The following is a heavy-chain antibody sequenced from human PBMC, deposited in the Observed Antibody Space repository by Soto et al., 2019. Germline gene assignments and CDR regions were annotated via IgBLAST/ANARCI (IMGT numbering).Heavy chain of an antibody. CDR1: GFSFYSYS. CDR2: ISGSGGST. V-gene: IGHV3-23*01. J-gene: IGHJ6*02. D-gene: IGHD2-2*01. CDR3: AKGPSPPCSSSCYGYYYYGMDV. Sequence: VGLISMSCAGSGFSFYSYSMRWVPQAPGKGLGWVSAISGSGGSTYYADSVKGRFTISRDNSKNTLYMQMNSLKDEDTAVYYCAKGPSPPCSSSCYGYYYYGMDVWGQGTTVNVSS.